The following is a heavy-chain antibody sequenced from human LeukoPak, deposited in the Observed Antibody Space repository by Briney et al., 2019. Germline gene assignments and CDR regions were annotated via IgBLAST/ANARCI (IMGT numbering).Heavy chain of an antibody. V-gene: IGHV3-52*01. Sequence: PGGSLRLSCAASGFTFSNSWMHWVCQAPEKGLGWVAAIKCDGSEKCYVDSVKGRLTISRDNAKNSLYLQVNSLRAEDMTVYYCVRGVGSSTSCYVRAFDIWGQGTMVTVSS. D-gene: IGHD2-2*01. CDR2: IKCDGSEK. J-gene: IGHJ3*02. CDR3: VRGVGSSTSCYVRAFDI. CDR1: GFTFSNSW.